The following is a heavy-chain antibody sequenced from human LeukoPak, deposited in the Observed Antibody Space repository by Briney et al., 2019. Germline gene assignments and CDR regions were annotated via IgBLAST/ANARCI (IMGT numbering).Heavy chain of an antibody. D-gene: IGHD2-2*01. Sequence: SVKVSCTASGGTFSSYAISWVRQAPGQGLEWMGGIIPIFGTANYAQKFQGRVTITADESTSTAYMELSSLRSEDTAVYYCARDLLFACSSTSCYLSARFDPWGQGTLVTVSS. CDR2: IIPIFGTA. V-gene: IGHV1-69*13. J-gene: IGHJ5*02. CDR3: ARDLLFACSSTSCYLSARFDP. CDR1: GGTFSSYA.